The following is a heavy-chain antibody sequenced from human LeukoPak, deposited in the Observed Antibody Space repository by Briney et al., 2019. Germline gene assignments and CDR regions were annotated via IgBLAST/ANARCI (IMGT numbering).Heavy chain of an antibody. CDR3: AVKHNERNWGIQLWFGRGPQNWFDP. D-gene: IGHD5-18*01. CDR1: GGSISSSSYY. V-gene: IGHV4-39*01. Sequence: SETLSLTCTVSGGSISSSSYYWGWIRQPPGKGLEWIGSIYYSGSTYYNPSLKSRVTISVDTSKNQFSLKLSSETAADTAVYYCAVKHNERNWGIQLWFGRGPQNWFDPWGQGTLVTVSS. CDR2: IYYSGST. J-gene: IGHJ5*02.